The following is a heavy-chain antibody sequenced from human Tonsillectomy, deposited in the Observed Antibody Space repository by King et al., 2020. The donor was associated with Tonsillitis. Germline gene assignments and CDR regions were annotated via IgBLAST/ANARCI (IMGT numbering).Heavy chain of an antibody. CDR3: AKGTGSQSRDFDY. CDR2: IYSGSSST. V-gene: IGHV3-23*03. CDR1: GFTFSSYA. D-gene: IGHD3-10*01. J-gene: IGHJ4*02. Sequence: VQLVESGGGLVQPGGSLRLSCAASGFTFSSYAMTWVRQAPGKGLEWVSLIYSGSSSTYYADSVKGRFTISRDNSKNTLYLQMNSLRAEDTAVYYCAKGTGSQSRDFDYWGQGTLVTVSS.